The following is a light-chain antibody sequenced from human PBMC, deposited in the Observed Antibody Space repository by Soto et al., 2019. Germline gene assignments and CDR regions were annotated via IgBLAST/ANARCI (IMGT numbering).Light chain of an antibody. Sequence: ETVMTQSPATLSVSLGERVTLSCRASQSVDTKLAWYQHKPGQAPRLLIYGASTRATGIPARFSGSGSGTEFTLTIRGLQSEDFAVYFCEQYYNWYTYGQGTQLEIK. CDR3: EQYYNWYT. V-gene: IGKV3-15*01. CDR2: GAS. CDR1: QSVDTK. J-gene: IGKJ2*01.